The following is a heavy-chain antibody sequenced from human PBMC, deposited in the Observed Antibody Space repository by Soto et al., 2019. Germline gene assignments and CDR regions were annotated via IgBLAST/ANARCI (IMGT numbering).Heavy chain of an antibody. V-gene: IGHV1-69*06. J-gene: IGHJ4*02. CDR1: GGTFKTYT. CDR3: ATWRTYSGSYCFDY. Sequence: QVQLVQSGAELKKPGCSVNVSCAASGGTFKTYTINWVRQAPGQGLEWIGQIIPMYDSANYAQRFQGRVTISADKSTNIAYMELSGLRSEDTALYYCATWRTYSGSYCFDYWGQGTLVSVSS. CDR2: IIPMYDSA. D-gene: IGHD1-26*01.